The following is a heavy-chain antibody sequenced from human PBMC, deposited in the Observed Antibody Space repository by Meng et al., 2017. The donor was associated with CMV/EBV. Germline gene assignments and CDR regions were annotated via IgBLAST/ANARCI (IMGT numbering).Heavy chain of an antibody. CDR2: MNPNSGNT. D-gene: IGHD2-2*02. J-gene: IGHJ6*02. V-gene: IGHV1-8*01. CDR3: ARGRVSDCSSTSCYTSYYYYGMDV. Sequence: ASVKVSCKASGYTFTSYDINWVRQATGQGLEWMGWMNPNSGNTGYAQKFQGRVTMTRNTSISTVYMELSSLRSEDTAVYYCARGRVSDCSSTSCYTSYYYYGMDVWGQGTTVTVSS. CDR1: GYTFTSYD.